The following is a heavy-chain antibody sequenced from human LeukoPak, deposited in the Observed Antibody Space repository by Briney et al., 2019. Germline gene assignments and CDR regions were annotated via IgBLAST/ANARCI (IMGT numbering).Heavy chain of an antibody. J-gene: IGHJ4*02. D-gene: IGHD5-18*01. CDR2: IIPIFGTA. Sequence: SVKVSCKASGGTFSSYAISWVRQAPGQGLEWMGGIIPIFGTANYAQKFQGRVTITADESTSTAYMELSSLRSEDTAVYYCARAISGYSYGLSGGYWGQGTLVTVSS. CDR1: GGTFSSYA. V-gene: IGHV1-69*13. CDR3: ARAISGYSYGLSGGY.